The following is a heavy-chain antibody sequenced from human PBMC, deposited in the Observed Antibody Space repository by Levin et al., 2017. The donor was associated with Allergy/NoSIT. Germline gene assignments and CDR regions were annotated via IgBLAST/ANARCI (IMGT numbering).Heavy chain of an antibody. CDR1: GFTFSSYA. V-gene: IGHV3-23*01. Sequence: LSLTCAASGFTFSSYAMSWVRQAPGKGLEWVSAISGSGGSTYYADSVKGRFTISRDNSKNTLYLQMNSLRAEDTAVYYCAKDSGSSGWPNWYFDLWGRGTLVTVSS. CDR2: ISGSGGST. CDR3: AKDSGSSGWPNWYFDL. J-gene: IGHJ2*01. D-gene: IGHD6-19*01.